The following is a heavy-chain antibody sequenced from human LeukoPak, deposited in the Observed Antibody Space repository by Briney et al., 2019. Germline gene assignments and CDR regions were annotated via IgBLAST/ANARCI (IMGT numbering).Heavy chain of an antibody. CDR1: GFTFSTYP. V-gene: IGHV3-30*01. CDR2: IWSDGSNK. J-gene: IGHJ4*02. Sequence: GGSLRLSCAASGFTFSTYPMHWVRQTPGTGLEWVAAIWSDGSNKYYPDSVKGRFTVSRDNSKNTVGLQMDSLRTEDTAVYYCVREQIGPGTRYLFDYWGQGTLVTVSS. D-gene: IGHD3-10*01. CDR3: VREQIGPGTRYLFDY.